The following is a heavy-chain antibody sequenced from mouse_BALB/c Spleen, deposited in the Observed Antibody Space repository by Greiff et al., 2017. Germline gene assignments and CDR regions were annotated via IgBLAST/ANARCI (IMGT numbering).Heavy chain of an antibody. D-gene: IGHD2-1*01. V-gene: IGHV1-7*01. CDR3: ARDGNYAMDY. CDR2: INPSTGYT. J-gene: IGHJ4*01. Sequence: VQLQQSGAELAKPGASVKMSCKASGYTFTSYWMHWVKQRPGQGLELIGYINPSTGYTEYNQKFKDKATLTADKSSSTAYMQLSSLTSEDSAVYYCARDGNYAMDYWGQGTSVTVSS. CDR1: GYTFTSYW.